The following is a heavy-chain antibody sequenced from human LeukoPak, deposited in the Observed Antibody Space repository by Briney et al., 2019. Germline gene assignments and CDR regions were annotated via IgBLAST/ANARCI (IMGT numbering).Heavy chain of an antibody. CDR1: GLAFSNYG. V-gene: IGHV3-23*01. Sequence: GGSLRLSCSASGLAFSNYGVSWVRQTPGQGLEWVSSIIEEGDTTYYADAVRGRFTISRDNSKSIVYLQMSSLRVEDTAIYYCARLSELSWGQGTLVTVSS. J-gene: IGHJ1*01. CDR2: IIEEGDTT. CDR3: ARLSELS. D-gene: IGHD1-14*01.